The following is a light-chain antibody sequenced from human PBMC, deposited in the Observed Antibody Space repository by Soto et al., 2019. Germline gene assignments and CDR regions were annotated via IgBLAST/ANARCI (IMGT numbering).Light chain of an antibody. J-gene: IGKJ5*01. Sequence: EIVLTQSPATLSLSPGERATLSCRASQSVSSYLAWYQQKPGQAPRLLIYDASNRATGIPARFSGSGSGTDFTLTISSLEPEDFAFYYCQQRSNGPPITFGQGTRLEIK. CDR1: QSVSSY. CDR3: QQRSNGPPIT. V-gene: IGKV3-11*01. CDR2: DAS.